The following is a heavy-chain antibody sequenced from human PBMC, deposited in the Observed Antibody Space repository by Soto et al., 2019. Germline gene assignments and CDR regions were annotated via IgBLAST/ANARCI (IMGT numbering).Heavy chain of an antibody. CDR2: ISWNSGSI. CDR3: AKSGATTSYYYYYMDV. D-gene: IGHD5-12*01. CDR1: GFTFDDYA. V-gene: IGHV3-9*01. Sequence: ESGGGLVQPGRSLRLSCAASGFTFDDYAMHWVRQAPGKGLEWGSGISWNSGSIGYADSVKGRFTISRDNAKNSLYLQMNSLRAEDTALYYCAKSGATTSYYYYYMDVWGKGTTVTVSS. J-gene: IGHJ6*03.